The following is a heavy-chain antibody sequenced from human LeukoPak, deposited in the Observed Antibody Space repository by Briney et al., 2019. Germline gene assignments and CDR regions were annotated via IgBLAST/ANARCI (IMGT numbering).Heavy chain of an antibody. J-gene: IGHJ4*02. CDR1: GGSFSGYY. CDR3: ARHFGAYNYADY. CDR2: INHSGST. D-gene: IGHD5-24*01. Sequence: SETLSLTCAVYGGSFSGYYWSWIRQPPGKGLEWIGEINHSGSTNYNPSLKSRVTISVDTSKNQFSLKLKYVTAADTAVYYCARHFGAYNYADYWGQGTLVTVSS. V-gene: IGHV4-34*01.